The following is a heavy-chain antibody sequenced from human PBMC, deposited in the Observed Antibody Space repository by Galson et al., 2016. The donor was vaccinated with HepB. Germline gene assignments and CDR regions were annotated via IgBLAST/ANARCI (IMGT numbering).Heavy chain of an antibody. Sequence: PALVKPTQTLAVTCSFSGFSLSTTGMCVTWIRQPPGKALEWLARIDGEDGKYYSTSLKTRLAISKDTSKNQVILTMTDMDPVDTATYYCARSRRYGLSSFADSWGQGILVTVSS. CDR2: IDGEDGK. D-gene: IGHD5-18*01. CDR1: GFSLSTTGMC. V-gene: IGHV2-70*11. CDR3: ARSRRYGLSSFADS. J-gene: IGHJ4*02.